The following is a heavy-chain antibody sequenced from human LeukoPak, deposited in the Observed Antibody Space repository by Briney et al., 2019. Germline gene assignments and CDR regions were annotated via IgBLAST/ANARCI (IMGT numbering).Heavy chain of an antibody. CDR1: GGSFSGYY. V-gene: IGHV4-34*01. Sequence: SETLSLTCAVYGGSFSGYYWSWIRQPPGKGLEWIGEINHSGSTNYNPSLKSRVTISVDTSKNQFSLKLSSVTAADTAVYYCARAYGSGRALTPTVSYYYGMDVWGQGTTVTVSS. CDR2: INHSGST. D-gene: IGHD3-10*01. CDR3: ARAYGSGRALTPTVSYYYGMDV. J-gene: IGHJ6*02.